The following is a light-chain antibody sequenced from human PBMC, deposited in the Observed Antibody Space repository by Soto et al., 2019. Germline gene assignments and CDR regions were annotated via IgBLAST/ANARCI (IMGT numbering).Light chain of an antibody. CDR1: QSVSSY. J-gene: IGKJ4*01. CDR2: DAS. CDR3: QHRRNWPLT. Sequence: EIVLTQSPATLSLPPGEIATLSCRASQSVSSYLAWYQQKPGQAPRLLIYDASNRATGIPARFSGSGSGTDFTITISYLEPGDFAVYYCQHRRNWPLTFGGGTKVEIK. V-gene: IGKV3-11*01.